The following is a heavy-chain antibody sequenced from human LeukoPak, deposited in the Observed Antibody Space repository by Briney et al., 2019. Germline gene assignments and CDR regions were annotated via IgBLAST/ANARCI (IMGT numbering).Heavy chain of an antibody. CDR3: ARGDYGGNSGGDY. V-gene: IGHV1-2*04. CDR1: GYTFTGYY. CDR2: INTYSGAT. D-gene: IGHD4-23*01. J-gene: IGHJ4*02. Sequence: ASVKVSCKASGYTFTGYYIHWVRQAPGQGLESMGWINTYSGATKYSQKFQGWVTMTRDTSISTAYMELSRLRSDDTAVYYCARGDYGGNSGGDYWGQGTLVTVSS.